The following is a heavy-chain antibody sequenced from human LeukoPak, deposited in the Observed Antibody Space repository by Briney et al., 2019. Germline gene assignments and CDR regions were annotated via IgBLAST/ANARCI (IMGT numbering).Heavy chain of an antibody. Sequence: SETLSLTCTVSGGSISSSSYYWSWIRQPPGKGLEWIGEINHSGRTNYNPSLKSRVTISVDTSKNQFSLKLSSVTAADTAVYYCARHGPPRAGWGRKYYYMDVWGKGTTVTISS. CDR3: ARHGPPRAGWGRKYYYMDV. CDR1: GGSISSSSYY. J-gene: IGHJ6*03. CDR2: INHSGRT. V-gene: IGHV4-39*01. D-gene: IGHD3-16*01.